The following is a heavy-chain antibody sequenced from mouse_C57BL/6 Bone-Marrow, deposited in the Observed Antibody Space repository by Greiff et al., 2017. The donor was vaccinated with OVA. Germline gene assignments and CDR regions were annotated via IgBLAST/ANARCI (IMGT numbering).Heavy chain of an antibody. V-gene: IGHV1-81*01. D-gene: IGHD1-1*01. J-gene: IGHJ1*03. CDR1: GYTFTSYG. Sequence: QVQLKQSGAELARPGASVKLSCKASGYTFTSYGISWVKQRTGQGLEWIGEIYPRSGNTYYNEKFKGKATLTADKSSSTAYMELRSLTSEDSAVYFCARSRAYYYGSRFYWYFDVWGTGTTVTVSS. CDR2: IYPRSGNT. CDR3: ARSRAYYYGSRFYWYFDV.